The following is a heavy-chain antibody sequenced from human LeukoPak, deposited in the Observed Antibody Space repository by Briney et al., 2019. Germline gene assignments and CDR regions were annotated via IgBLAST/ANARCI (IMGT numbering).Heavy chain of an antibody. CDR2: ISGSGGST. J-gene: IGHJ4*02. V-gene: IGHV3-23*01. Sequence: PGGSLRLSCAASGFTFSSYAMSWVRQAPGRGLEWVSAISGSGGSTYYADSVKGRFIISRDNSENTLYLQMNSLRAEDTAVYYCAKDPQRYCSGGSCLYFDYWGQGTLVTVSS. D-gene: IGHD2-15*01. CDR1: GFTFSSYA. CDR3: AKDPQRYCSGGSCLYFDY.